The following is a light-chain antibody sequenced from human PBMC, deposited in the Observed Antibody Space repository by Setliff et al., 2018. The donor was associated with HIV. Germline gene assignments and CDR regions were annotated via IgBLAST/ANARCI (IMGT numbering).Light chain of an antibody. Sequence: QSALTQPASVSGSPGQSITISCTGTSSDVGGYSYVSWYQQHPGKAPKVIIYEVRNRPSGVSNRFSGSKSGNTASLTISGLQAEDEADYYCSSYAITNTLPFGTGTKVTVL. CDR3: SSYAITNTLP. CDR2: EVR. J-gene: IGLJ1*01. CDR1: SSDVGGYSY. V-gene: IGLV2-14*01.